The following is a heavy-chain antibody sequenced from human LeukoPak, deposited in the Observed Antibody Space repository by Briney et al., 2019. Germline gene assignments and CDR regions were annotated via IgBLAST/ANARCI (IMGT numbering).Heavy chain of an antibody. Sequence: SETLSLTCTVSGGSVSSGDYYWSWIRQPPGKGLEWIGYICYSGSTYYNPSLESRVTISLDKSKNQFFLKLSSVTAADTAVYYCARDRGYSYGYNYYYGMDVWGQGTTVTVSS. CDR2: ICYSGST. V-gene: IGHV4-30-4*01. D-gene: IGHD5-18*01. CDR1: GGSVSSGDYY. CDR3: ARDRGYSYGYNYYYGMDV. J-gene: IGHJ6*02.